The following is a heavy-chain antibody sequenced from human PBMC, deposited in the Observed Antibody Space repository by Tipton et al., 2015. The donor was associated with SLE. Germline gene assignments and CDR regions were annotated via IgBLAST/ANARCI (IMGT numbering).Heavy chain of an antibody. CDR3: AAKLDSLSWASFAS. J-gene: IGHJ4*02. CDR1: GFTVSSKY. Sequence: SLRLSCAVSGFTVSSKYMSWVRQAPGKGLEWVSVITSGDKTYHTDSVKGRFTISRDNSGNTLHLQMNSPRPDDTAVYFCAAKLDSLSWASFASWGQGALVTVSS. CDR2: ITSGDKT. V-gene: IGHV3-53*05. D-gene: IGHD6-13*01.